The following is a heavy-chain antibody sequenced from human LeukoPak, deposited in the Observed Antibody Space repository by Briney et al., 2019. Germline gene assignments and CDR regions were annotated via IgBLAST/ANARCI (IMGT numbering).Heavy chain of an antibody. CDR1: GFTFSKYA. J-gene: IGHJ4*02. CDR2: ITSNGGST. D-gene: IGHD6-19*01. Sequence: GGSLRLSCSASGFTFSKYAMYWVRQAPGKRLEYVSAITSNGGSTYYADSVKGRLTISRDNSKNTLYLQMSSLRAEDTAVYYCVTRYSSGWYDYWGQGTLVTVSS. CDR3: VTRYSSGWYDY. V-gene: IGHV3-64D*09.